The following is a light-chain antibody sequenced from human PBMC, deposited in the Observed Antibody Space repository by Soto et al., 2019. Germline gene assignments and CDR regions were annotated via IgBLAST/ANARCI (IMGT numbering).Light chain of an antibody. CDR2: KVS. CDR1: QSLVYSDGNTY. J-gene: IGKJ2*01. CDR3: MQGTHWLYT. Sequence: DVVMTQSPLSLPVTLGQPASISCRSSQSLVYSDGNTYLNWFQQRPGQSPRRLIYKVSNRDSGVPDRFSGSWSGTDFTLKISRVEAEDVGVYYCMQGTHWLYTFGQGTKLAIK. V-gene: IGKV2-30*01.